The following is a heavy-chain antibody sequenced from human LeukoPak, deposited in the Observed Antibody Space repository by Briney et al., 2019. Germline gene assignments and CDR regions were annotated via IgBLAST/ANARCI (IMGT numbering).Heavy chain of an antibody. D-gene: IGHD2-2*01. CDR1: GGTFSSYA. V-gene: IGHV1-69*04. CDR2: IIPILGIA. J-gene: IGHJ2*01. Sequence: ASVKVSCKASGGTFSSYAISWVRQAPGQGLEWMGRIIPILGIANYAQKFQGRVTITADKSTSTAYMELRGLRSDDTAVYYCARTPPRGPAASSGYFDLWGRGTLVTVSS. CDR3: ARTPPRGPAASSGYFDL.